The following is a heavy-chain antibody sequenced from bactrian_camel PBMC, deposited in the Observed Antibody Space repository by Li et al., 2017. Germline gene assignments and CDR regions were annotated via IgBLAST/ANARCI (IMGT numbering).Heavy chain of an antibody. CDR2: IYHDGSTT. Sequence: VQLVESGGGSVQTGESLRLSCEVSGYTYNSYCMGWIRQAPGKEREGVAFIYHDGSTTYYADSVKGRFTISKDNAKNTLYLQIDSLKPDDTATYYCAASAWGCGGSWSRPSAFGYWGQGTQVTVS. CDR3: AASAWGCGGSWSRPSAFGY. D-gene: IGHD6*01. V-gene: IGHV3S6*01. J-gene: IGHJ6*01. CDR1: GYTYNSYC.